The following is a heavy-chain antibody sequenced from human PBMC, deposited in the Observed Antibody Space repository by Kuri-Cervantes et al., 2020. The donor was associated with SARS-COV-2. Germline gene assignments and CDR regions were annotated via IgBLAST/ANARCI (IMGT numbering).Heavy chain of an antibody. CDR3: ARETSGYEYYFDY. V-gene: IGHV3-7*01. CDR2: IKQDGSEK. Sequence: GGSLRLSCAASGFTFSSYSMSWVRQAPGKGLEWVANIKQDGSEKYYVDSVKGQFTISRDNAKNSLYLQMNSLRAEDTAVYYCARETSGYEYYFDYWGQGTLVTVSS. D-gene: IGHD5-12*01. CDR1: GFTFSSYS. J-gene: IGHJ4*02.